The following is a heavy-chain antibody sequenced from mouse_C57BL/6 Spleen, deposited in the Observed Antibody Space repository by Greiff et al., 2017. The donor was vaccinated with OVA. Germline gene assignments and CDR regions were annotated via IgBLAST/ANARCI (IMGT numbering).Heavy chain of an antibody. D-gene: IGHD1-1*02. J-gene: IGHJ4*01. CDR3: ARSLPYGLYYAMDY. Sequence: QVQLQQPGAELVKPGASVKMSCKASGYTFTSYWLTWVKQRPGQGLEWIGDIYPGSGSTNYNEKFKSKATLTVDTSSSTAYMQLSSLTSEDSAVYYCARSLPYGLYYAMDYWGQGTSVTVSS. V-gene: IGHV1-55*01. CDR2: IYPGSGST. CDR1: GYTFTSYW.